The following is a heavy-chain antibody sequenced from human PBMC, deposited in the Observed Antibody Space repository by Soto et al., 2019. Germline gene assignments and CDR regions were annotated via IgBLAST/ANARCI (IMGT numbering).Heavy chain of an antibody. Sequence: QVQLVESGGGVVQPGRSLKLSCAASGFPFRSYGMHWVRQAPGKGLEWMAVIWYDGSNKYYADSVKGRFTISRDNSKNMLYLQMNSLRAEDTAVYYCARSGGWGQGTLVTVSS. J-gene: IGHJ4*02. CDR3: ARSGG. V-gene: IGHV3-33*01. CDR2: IWYDGSNK. D-gene: IGHD6-19*01. CDR1: GFPFRSYG.